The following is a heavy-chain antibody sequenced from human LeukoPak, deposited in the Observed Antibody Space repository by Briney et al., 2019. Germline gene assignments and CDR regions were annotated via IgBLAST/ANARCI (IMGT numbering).Heavy chain of an antibody. V-gene: IGHV1-69*04. CDR1: GCTFSSYA. CDR2: IIPILGIA. D-gene: IGHD3-10*01. CDR3: ARSYYGSGSYFPSPWGGYFDY. J-gene: IGHJ4*02. Sequence: SVKVSCKASGCTFSSYAISWVRQAPGQGLEWMGRIIPILGIANYAQKFQGRVTITADKSTSTAYMELSSLRSEDTAVYYCARSYYGSGSYFPSPWGGYFDYWGQGTLVTVSS.